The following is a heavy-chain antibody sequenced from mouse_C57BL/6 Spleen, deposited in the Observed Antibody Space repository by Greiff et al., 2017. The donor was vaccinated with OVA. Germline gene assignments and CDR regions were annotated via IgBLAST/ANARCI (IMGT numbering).Heavy chain of an antibody. Sequence: VHLVESGPELVKPGASVKLSCKASGYTFTSYDINWVKQRPGQGLEWIGWIYPRDGSTKYNEKFKGKATLTVDTSSSTAYMELHSLTSEDSAVYFCARSADGYPYAMDYWGQGTSVTVSS. CDR3: ARSADGYPYAMDY. J-gene: IGHJ4*01. CDR1: GYTFTSYD. D-gene: IGHD2-3*01. V-gene: IGHV1-85*01. CDR2: IYPRDGST.